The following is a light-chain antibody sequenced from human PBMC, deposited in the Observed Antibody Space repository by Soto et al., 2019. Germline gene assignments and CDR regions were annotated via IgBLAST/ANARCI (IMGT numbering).Light chain of an antibody. V-gene: IGKV3-11*01. Sequence: EIVLTQSPATLSLSPGERATLSCRASQSVSGSLAWYQRKPGQSPRLLIYDVSNRATGIPARFSGSGSGADFTLTISSLEPDDFAVYYCQQRYNWPRTFGQGTKV. J-gene: IGKJ1*01. CDR1: QSVSGS. CDR2: DVS. CDR3: QQRYNWPRT.